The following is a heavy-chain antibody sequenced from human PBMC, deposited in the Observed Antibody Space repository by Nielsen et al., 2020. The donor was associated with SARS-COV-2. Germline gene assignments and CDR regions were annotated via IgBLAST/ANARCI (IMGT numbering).Heavy chain of an antibody. CDR1: GFTFSSYA. CDR2: ISGSGGST. J-gene: IGHJ6*02. CDR3: ATWDIVVVPAALYAGGMDV. Sequence: GGSLRLSCAASGFTFSSYAMSWVRQAPGKGLEWVSAISGSGGSTYYADSVKGRFTISRDNSKNTLYLQMNSLRAEDTAVYYCATWDIVVVPAALYAGGMDVWGQGTTVTVSS. D-gene: IGHD2-2*01. V-gene: IGHV3-23*01.